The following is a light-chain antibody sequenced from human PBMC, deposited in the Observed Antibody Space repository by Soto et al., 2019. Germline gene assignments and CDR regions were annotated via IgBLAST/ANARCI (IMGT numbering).Light chain of an antibody. CDR1: INDVGGYNS. Sequence: QSALTQPASVSGSPGQSITISCTGTINDVGGYNSVSWYQQHPGKAPKLLIFGVHNRPSEISDRFSGSRSGNTASLTISGLQAEDEADYYCCSFTSMTTYVFGPGTQLTVL. V-gene: IGLV2-14*01. CDR2: GVH. J-gene: IGLJ1*01. CDR3: CSFTSMTTYV.